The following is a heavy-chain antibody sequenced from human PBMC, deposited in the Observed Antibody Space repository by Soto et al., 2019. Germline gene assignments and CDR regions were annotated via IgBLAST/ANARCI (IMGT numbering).Heavy chain of an antibody. J-gene: IGHJ3*01. V-gene: IGHV4-4*02. CDR3: ARAGDSALTGTFDV. CDR2: IYHSRST. CDR1: GGSITSNNW. Sequence: QVQLQESGPGLVKPSGTLSLTCAVSGGSITSNNWWSWVRQPPGKGLEWIGEIYHSRSTNYNPYLKSRVIMSVDKSKNQFSLNLYSVTAADTALYYCARAGDSALTGTFDVWGRGTMVTVSS. D-gene: IGHD4-17*01.